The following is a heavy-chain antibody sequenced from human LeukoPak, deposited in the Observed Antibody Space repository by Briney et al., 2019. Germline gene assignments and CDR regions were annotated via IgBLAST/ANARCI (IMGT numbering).Heavy chain of an antibody. CDR2: ISGSGDNT. CDR3: AKGEHYYGGLFDY. J-gene: IGHJ4*02. CDR1: GFIFSYYA. Sequence: GGSLRLSCAASGFIFSYYAMNWVRQVPGKGLEWVSGISGSGDNTYYADSVKGRFTISRDNSKNTLYLQMNSLRAEDTAVYYCAKGEHYYGGLFDYWGQGTLVTVSS. V-gene: IGHV3-23*01. D-gene: IGHD3-10*01.